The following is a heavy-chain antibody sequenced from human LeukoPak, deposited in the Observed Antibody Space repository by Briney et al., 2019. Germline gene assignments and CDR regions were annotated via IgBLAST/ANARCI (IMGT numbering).Heavy chain of an antibody. Sequence: PGRSLRLSCAASGFTFSSYAMHWVRQGPGKGLEWVAVISYDGSNKYYADSVKGRFTISRDNSKNTLYLQMNSLRAEDTAVYYCAGTMVRGVRGAVGYWGQGTLVTVSS. D-gene: IGHD3-10*01. J-gene: IGHJ4*02. CDR2: ISYDGSNK. CDR3: AGTMVRGVRGAVGY. CDR1: GFTFSSYA. V-gene: IGHV3-30*04.